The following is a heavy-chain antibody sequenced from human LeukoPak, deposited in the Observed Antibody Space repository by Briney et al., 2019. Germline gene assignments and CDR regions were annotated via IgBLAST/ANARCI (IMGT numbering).Heavy chain of an antibody. CDR3: AREGVGRWFDH. D-gene: IGHD1-26*01. V-gene: IGHV3-7*01. J-gene: IGHJ5*02. Sequence: PGGSLRLSCAASGFTFTSYWLGWVRQAPGKGLEWVTNINGDGNEIYYVDSVKGRFTISRDTAKKSLYLQMNSLRAEDTAVYYCAREGVGRWFDHWGQGTLVTVSS. CDR1: GFTFTSYW. CDR2: INGDGNEI.